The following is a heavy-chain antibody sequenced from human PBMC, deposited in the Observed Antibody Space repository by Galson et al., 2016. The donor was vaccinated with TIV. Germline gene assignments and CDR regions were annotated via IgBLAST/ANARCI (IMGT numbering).Heavy chain of an antibody. D-gene: IGHD5-12*01. V-gene: IGHV1-18*01. CDR2: SGYNADT. J-gene: IGHJ4*02. CDR3: AREGYSGYEYFDH. Sequence: SGYNADTDYAQKFQGRVTMTTDTATSTAYMELRSLRSDDTGVYYCAREGYSGYEYFDHWGQGTLVTVSS.